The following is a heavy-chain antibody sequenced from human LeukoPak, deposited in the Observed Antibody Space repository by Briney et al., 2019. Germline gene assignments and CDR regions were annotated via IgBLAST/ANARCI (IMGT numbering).Heavy chain of an antibody. D-gene: IGHD3-10*01. V-gene: IGHV3-21*01. CDR2: ISGSSSYI. CDR1: GFTFSSYS. CDR3: ARDRGTAFDY. Sequence: GGSLRLSCAASGFTFSSYSMNWVRQAPGKGLEWVSSISGSSSYIYYADSVKGRFTISRDSAKNSLYLQMNSLRAEDTAVYYCARDRGTAFDYWGQGTLVTVSS. J-gene: IGHJ4*02.